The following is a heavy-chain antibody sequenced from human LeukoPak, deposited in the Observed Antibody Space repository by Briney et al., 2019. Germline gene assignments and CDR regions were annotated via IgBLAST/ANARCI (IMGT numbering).Heavy chain of an antibody. Sequence: SETLSLTCTVSGGSISSYYWSWIRQPPGKGLEWIGEINHSGSTYYNPSLKSRVTISVDSSKNQFSLKLTSVTAADTAVYYCATLGEYYDSSGYYYNWGQGTLVTVSS. CDR2: INHSGST. D-gene: IGHD3-22*01. CDR3: ATLGEYYDSSGYYYN. J-gene: IGHJ4*02. V-gene: IGHV4-34*01. CDR1: GGSISSYY.